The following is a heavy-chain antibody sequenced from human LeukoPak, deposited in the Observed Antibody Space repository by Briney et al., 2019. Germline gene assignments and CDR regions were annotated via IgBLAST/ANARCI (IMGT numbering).Heavy chain of an antibody. CDR2: ISAYNGNT. Sequence: ASVKVSCKASGGTFSSYAISWVRQAPGQGLEWMGGISAYNGNTNYAQKFQGRVTITAGESTSTAYMELSSLRSEDTAVYYCARDNSGYDRGYYYYYMDVWGKGTTVTISS. J-gene: IGHJ6*03. CDR1: GGTFSSYA. V-gene: IGHV1-69*13. D-gene: IGHD5-12*01. CDR3: ARDNSGYDRGYYYYYMDV.